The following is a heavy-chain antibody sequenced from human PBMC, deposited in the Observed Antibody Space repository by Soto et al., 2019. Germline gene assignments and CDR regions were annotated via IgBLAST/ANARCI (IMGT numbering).Heavy chain of an antibody. V-gene: IGHV3-30*18. D-gene: IGHD1-7*01. CDR2: ISYDGSNK. J-gene: IGHJ6*02. CDR3: AKDRNSLAWYYYYGMDV. Sequence: GGSLRLSCAASGFTFSSYGMHWVRQAPGKGLEWVAVISYDGSNKYYADSVKGRFTISRDNSKNTLYLQMNSLRAEDTAVYYCAKDRNSLAWYYYYGMDVWGQGTTVTVCS. CDR1: GFTFSSYG.